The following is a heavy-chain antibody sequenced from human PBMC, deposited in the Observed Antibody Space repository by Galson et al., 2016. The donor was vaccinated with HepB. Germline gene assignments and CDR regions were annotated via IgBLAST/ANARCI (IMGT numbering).Heavy chain of an antibody. CDR2: IYYSGST. CDR3: ARDQGATIPGYYYYGMDV. V-gene: IGHV4-31*03. D-gene: IGHD5-12*01. J-gene: IGHJ6*02. Sequence: TLSLTCTVSGGSISSGGYYWGWIRQHPGKGLEWIGYIYYSGSTYYNPSLKSRVTISVDTSKNQFSLKLSSVTAADTAVYYCARDQGATIPGYYYYGMDVWGQGTTVTVSS. CDR1: GGSISSGGYY.